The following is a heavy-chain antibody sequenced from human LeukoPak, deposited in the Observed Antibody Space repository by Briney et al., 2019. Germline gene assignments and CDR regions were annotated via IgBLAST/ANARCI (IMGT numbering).Heavy chain of an antibody. Sequence: SETLSLTCSVSGGSISGYYWNWIRQPPGKGLGWIGFVSYSGTTNYNPSLKSRVTMSLDTSKNQFSLRLSSVTAADTAVYYCARRDESSGYYYWFDPWGQGTLVTVSS. CDR1: GGSISGYY. CDR3: ARRDESSGYYYWFDP. D-gene: IGHD3-22*01. CDR2: VSYSGTT. J-gene: IGHJ5*02. V-gene: IGHV4-59*08.